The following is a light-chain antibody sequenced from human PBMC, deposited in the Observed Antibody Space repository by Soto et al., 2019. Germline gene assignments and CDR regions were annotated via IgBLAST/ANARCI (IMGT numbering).Light chain of an antibody. Sequence: EEVMTQSPATLSVTQGARVTLSCRASLGISINLAWYQQRPGQAPRLLIYGASTRATGVPTRFSGSGSGTECTITISSLQSEDREVYHCQQYNKWPQTFGQGT. CDR2: GAS. CDR3: QQYNKWPQT. CDR1: LGISIN. J-gene: IGKJ1*01. V-gene: IGKV3-15*01.